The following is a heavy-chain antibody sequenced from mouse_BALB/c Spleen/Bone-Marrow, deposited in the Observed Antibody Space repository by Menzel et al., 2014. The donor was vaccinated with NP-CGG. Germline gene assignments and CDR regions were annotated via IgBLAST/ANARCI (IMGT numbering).Heavy chain of an antibody. CDR3: ARVGDNRHFDV. J-gene: IGHJ1*01. CDR1: GYSFTGYN. D-gene: IGHD3-3*01. CDR2: IDPYYGGT. V-gene: IGHV1-39*01. Sequence: EVHLVESGSELEKPGASVKISCKASGYSFTGYNMNWVKQSNGKSLEWIGNIDPYYGGTDYNQKFKGKATLTVDKSSSTAYMQLKSLTSEDSAVYYCARVGDNRHFDVWGAGTTVTVSS.